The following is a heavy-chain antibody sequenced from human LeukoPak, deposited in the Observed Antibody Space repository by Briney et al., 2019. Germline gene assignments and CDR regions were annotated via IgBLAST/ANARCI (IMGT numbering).Heavy chain of an antibody. CDR2: ISGNGDYT. CDR1: GFTFSSYA. J-gene: IGHJ4*02. Sequence: PGGSLRLSCAASGFTFSSYAMSWVRQAPGKGLEWVSTISGNGDYTYYADSVKGRFTISRDNSKNTLYLQMNSLRAEDTAVYYCAKDSYYYDSSGYAYWGQGTLVTVSS. D-gene: IGHD3-22*01. V-gene: IGHV3-23*01. CDR3: AKDSYYYDSSGYAY.